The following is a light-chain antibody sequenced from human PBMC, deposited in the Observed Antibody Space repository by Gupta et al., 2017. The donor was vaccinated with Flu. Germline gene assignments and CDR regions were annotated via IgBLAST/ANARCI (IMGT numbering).Light chain of an antibody. CDR2: DVR. Sequence: QLALPPPLSVSPSPGPSVTISCTGTTTDVGCYNYRCWYQQPPGKAPRLIIYDVRRRPSGVPNRFSGSKSGSTATLTIAGLQAEDEADYYCCSYAGSYTLMFGGGTKLTVL. J-gene: IGLJ3*02. CDR1: TTDVGCYNY. V-gene: IGLV2-11*01. CDR3: CSYAGSYTLM.